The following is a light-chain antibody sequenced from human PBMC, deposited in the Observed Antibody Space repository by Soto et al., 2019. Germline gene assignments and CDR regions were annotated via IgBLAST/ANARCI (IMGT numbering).Light chain of an antibody. CDR3: TSHAGTINFPYN. CDR1: SSDVGAYNY. Sequence: QSVLTQPPSVSGAPGQRVTISCTGTSSDVGAYNYVSWYQHHPGKAPKLMVYEVNKRPSGVPDRFSGSKSGNTASLTVSGLQAEDEADYYCTSHAGTINFPYNFGTGTKVTVL. V-gene: IGLV2-8*01. J-gene: IGLJ1*01. CDR2: EVN.